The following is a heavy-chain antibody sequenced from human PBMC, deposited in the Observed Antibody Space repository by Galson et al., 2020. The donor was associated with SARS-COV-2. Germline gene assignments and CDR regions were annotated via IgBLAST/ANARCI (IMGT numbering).Heavy chain of an antibody. J-gene: IGHJ3*02. V-gene: IGHV4-4*02. D-gene: IGHD1-26*01. Sequence: ASETLSLTCAVSGGSISSPNWWSWVRQSPGEGLEWIGEIYHNGNTDYNPSLKSRVTISVDKSKNQFSLRLTSLTAADTAIYYCARADTYSGTYSRAFDIWGQGTMVTVSS. CDR3: ARADTYSGTYSRAFDI. CDR1: GGSISSPNW. CDR2: IYHNGNT.